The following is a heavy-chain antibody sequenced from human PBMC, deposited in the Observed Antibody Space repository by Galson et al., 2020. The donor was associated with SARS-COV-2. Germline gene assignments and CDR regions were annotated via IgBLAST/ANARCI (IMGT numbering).Heavy chain of an antibody. J-gene: IGHJ3*02. D-gene: IGHD6-19*01. Sequence: SETLSLTCTVSGGSISSSSYYWGWIRQPPGKGLEWIGSIYYSGSTYYNPSLKSRVTISVDTSKNQFSLKLSSVTAADTAVYYCARARRKTSNSWRSIAVAGTGSGQVAFDIWGQGTMVTVSS. CDR3: ARARRKTSNSWRSIAVAGTGSGQVAFDI. V-gene: IGHV4-39*07. CDR2: IYYSGST. CDR1: GGSISSSSYY.